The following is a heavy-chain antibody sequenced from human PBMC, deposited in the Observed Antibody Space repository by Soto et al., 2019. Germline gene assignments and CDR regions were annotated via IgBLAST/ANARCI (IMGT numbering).Heavy chain of an antibody. CDR2: IYHTGST. V-gene: IGHV4-34*01. CDR1: GGSFSDYY. CDR3: ARGLLPWFFDL. J-gene: IGHJ2*01. Sequence: LSLTCAVYGGSFSDYYWTWIRQPPGKGLDWIGEIYHTGSTNYNPSLKSRGTITVDTSKTQFSLKLSSVTAADTAVYYCARGLLPWFFDLWGPGTLVTVSS.